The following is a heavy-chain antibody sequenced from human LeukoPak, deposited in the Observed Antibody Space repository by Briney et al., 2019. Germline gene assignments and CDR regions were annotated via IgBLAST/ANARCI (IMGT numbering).Heavy chain of an antibody. J-gene: IGHJ4*02. CDR3: ARLLSSGWYFDY. CDR2: IYHSGST. D-gene: IGHD6-19*01. CDR1: GGSISSSNW. Sequence: PSETLSLTCAVSGGSISSSNWWSWVRQPPGKGLEWIGGIYHSGSTNYNPSLKSRVTISVDKSKNQFSLKLSSVTAADTAVYYCARLLSSGWYFDYWGQGTLVTVSS. V-gene: IGHV4-4*02.